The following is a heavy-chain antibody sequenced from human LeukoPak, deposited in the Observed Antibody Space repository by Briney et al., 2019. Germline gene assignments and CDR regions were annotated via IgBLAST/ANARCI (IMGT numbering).Heavy chain of an antibody. D-gene: IGHD5-18*01. CDR2: IYYSGST. J-gene: IGHJ5*02. CDR1: SDSISSRSYY. CDR3: ARGPGGYSFWFDP. Sequence: SETLSLTCTVSSDSISSRSYYWGWIRQPPGKGLEWIGSIYYSGSTYYNPSLKSRVTISIDTSKNQFSLTLSSVTAADTAVYYCARGPGGYSFWFDPWGQGTLVTVSS. V-gene: IGHV4-39*07.